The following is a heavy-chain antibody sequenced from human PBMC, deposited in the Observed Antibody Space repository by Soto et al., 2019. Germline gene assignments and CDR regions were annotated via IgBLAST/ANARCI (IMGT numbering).Heavy chain of an antibody. CDR3: AREYYDFWSGYDRVYYYYGMDV. CDR1: GYTFTSYY. J-gene: IGHJ6*02. D-gene: IGHD3-3*01. V-gene: IGHV1-46*01. CDR2: INPSGGST. Sequence: ASVKVSCKASGYTFTSYYMHWLRQAPGQGLEWMGIINPSGGSTSYAQKFQGRVTMTRDTSTSTVYMELSSLRSEDTAVYYCAREYYDFWSGYDRVYYYYGMDVWGQGTTVTVSS.